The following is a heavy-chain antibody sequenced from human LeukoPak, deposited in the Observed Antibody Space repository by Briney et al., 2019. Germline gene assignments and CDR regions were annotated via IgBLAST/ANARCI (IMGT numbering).Heavy chain of an antibody. D-gene: IGHD3-16*01. CDR3: ARDSSRLGIRYFDL. J-gene: IGHJ2*01. CDR2: TYYRSKWYN. CDR1: GDNVSSYSAT. Sequence: SQTLSLTCAISGDNVSSYSATWNWIRQSPSRGLEWLGRTYYRSKWYNDYAVSVKSRITINPDTSKNQFSLQLNSMTPEDTAVYYCARDSSRLGIRYFDLWGRGTLVSVSS. V-gene: IGHV6-1*01.